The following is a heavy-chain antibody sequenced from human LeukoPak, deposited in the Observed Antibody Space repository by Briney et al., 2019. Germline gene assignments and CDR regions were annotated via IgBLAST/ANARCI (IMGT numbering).Heavy chain of an antibody. Sequence: ASVKVSCKASGYTFTSYYMHWVRQSPGQGLEWMGIINPSGGSTSYAQKFQGRVTMTRDTSISTAYMELSRLRSDDTAVYYCARGHGSGTYYNVWVDPWGQGTLVTVSS. CDR3: ARGHGSGTYYNVWVDP. D-gene: IGHD3-10*01. J-gene: IGHJ5*02. V-gene: IGHV1-46*01. CDR2: INPSGGST. CDR1: GYTFTSYY.